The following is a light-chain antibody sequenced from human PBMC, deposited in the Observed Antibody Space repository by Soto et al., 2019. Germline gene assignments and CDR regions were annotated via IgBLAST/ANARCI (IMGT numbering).Light chain of an antibody. Sequence: EVVLTQSPATLSLSPGERATLSCRASENVRTFVDWYQQKPGQAPRLLIYGASNRATGIPARFSGSGFGTDFTLTIGDLEPEDFAVYYCQQYHNLWTFGQGTKVDIK. J-gene: IGKJ1*01. CDR3: QQYHNLWT. V-gene: IGKV3-11*01. CDR1: ENVRTF. CDR2: GAS.